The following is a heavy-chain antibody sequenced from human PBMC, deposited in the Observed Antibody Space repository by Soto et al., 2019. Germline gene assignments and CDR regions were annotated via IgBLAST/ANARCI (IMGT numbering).Heavy chain of an antibody. CDR1: GGSISSYY. J-gene: IGHJ4*02. CDR2: IYYSGST. D-gene: IGHD4-17*01. V-gene: IGHV4-59*08. Sequence: QVQLQESGPGLVKPSETLSLTCTVSGGSISSYYWSWIRQPPGKGLEWIGYIYYSGSTNYNPSLRSRATISVDTSKTPLSLKLSSVTAADTAVYYCARRYGYYFDYWGQGTLVTVSS. CDR3: ARRYGYYFDY.